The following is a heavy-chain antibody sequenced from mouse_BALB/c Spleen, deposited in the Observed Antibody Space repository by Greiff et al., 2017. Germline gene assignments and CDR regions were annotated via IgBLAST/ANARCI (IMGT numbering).Heavy chain of an antibody. J-gene: IGHJ3*01. Sequence: VQLQQSGAELVRPGTSVKVSCKASGYAFTNYLIEWVKQRPGQGLEWIGVINPGSGGTNYNEKFKGKATLTADKSSSTAYMQLSSLTSDDSAVYFCARSFAYWGQGTLVTVSA. CDR1: GYAFTNYL. CDR2: INPGSGGT. V-gene: IGHV1-54*01. CDR3: ARSFAY.